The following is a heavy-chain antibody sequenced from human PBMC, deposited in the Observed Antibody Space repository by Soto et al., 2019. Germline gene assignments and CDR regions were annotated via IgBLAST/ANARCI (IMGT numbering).Heavy chain of an antibody. V-gene: IGHV3-30-3*01. CDR3: ARDRAPPKLTTHEYDYSGLDD. Sequence: PGGSLRLSCAASGFTFSSYAMHWVRQAPGKGLEWVAYISSDGSNKYYADSVKGRFTISRDNSKNTLYLQMNSLRAEDTAVYYCARDRAPPKLTTHEYDYSGLDDWGQGTMVTVSS. D-gene: IGHD5-12*01. J-gene: IGHJ4*01. CDR1: GFTFSSYA. CDR2: ISSDGSNK.